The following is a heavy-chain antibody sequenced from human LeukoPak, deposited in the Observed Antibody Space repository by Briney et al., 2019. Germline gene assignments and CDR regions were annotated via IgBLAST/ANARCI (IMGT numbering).Heavy chain of an antibody. J-gene: IGHJ4*02. CDR1: GDSISSYY. V-gene: IGHV4-4*07. CDR2: IYISGSS. D-gene: IGHD2-15*01. CDR3: AREGGSRRYFDY. Sequence: PSETLSLTCTVAGDSISSYYGSWIRQPAGKVREWMGRIYISGSSNYNPSLKRRVPMSVDTYTNQFSLNLSSVTAADTAVYYCAREGGSRRYFDYWGQGTLVTVSS.